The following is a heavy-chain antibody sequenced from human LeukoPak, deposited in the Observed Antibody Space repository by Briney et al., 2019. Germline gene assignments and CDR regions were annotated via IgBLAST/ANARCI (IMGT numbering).Heavy chain of an antibody. CDR1: GYTFTSYY. D-gene: IGHD5-12*01. J-gene: IGHJ4*02. Sequence: ASVKVSFKASGYTFTSYYMHWVRQAPGQGLEWMGIINPSGGSTSYAQKFQGRVTMTRDTSTSTVYMELSSLRSEDTAVYYCARDAGVGYSGYDMPYWGQGTLVTVSS. V-gene: IGHV1-46*01. CDR3: ARDAGVGYSGYDMPY. CDR2: INPSGGST.